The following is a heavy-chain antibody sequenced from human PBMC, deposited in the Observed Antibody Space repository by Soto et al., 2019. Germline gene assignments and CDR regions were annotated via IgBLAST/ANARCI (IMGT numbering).Heavy chain of an antibody. CDR3: AKYYYGSGSIRAFDI. Sequence: EVQLLESGGGLVRPGGSLRLSCAASGFTFSSYTMTWVRQAPGERLEWVSSTVGSGDSTYYADSVKRRFTIPRDHSKTTLYLQMNSLRAEDTALYYCAKYYYGSGSIRAFDIWGQGTMVTVSS. CDR2: TVGSGDST. D-gene: IGHD3-10*01. V-gene: IGHV3-23*01. J-gene: IGHJ3*02. CDR1: GFTFSSYT.